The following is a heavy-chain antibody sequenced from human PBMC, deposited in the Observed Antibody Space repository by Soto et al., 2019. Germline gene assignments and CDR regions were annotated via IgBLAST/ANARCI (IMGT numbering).Heavy chain of an antibody. CDR3: ATYRKFFQI. J-gene: IGHJ3*02. V-gene: IGHV4-61*03. Sequence: ASETLSLTCTVSGGSVSSGSYYWSWIRQPPGKGLEWIGYIYYSGSTNYNPSLKSRVTISVDRSKNHFFLNLTSVTAADTAVYYCATYRKFFQIWGQGTKVTVS. CDR1: GGSVSSGSYY. CDR2: IYYSGST.